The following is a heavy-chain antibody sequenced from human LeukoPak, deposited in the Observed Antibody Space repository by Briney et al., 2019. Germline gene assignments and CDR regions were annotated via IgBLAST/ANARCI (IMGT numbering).Heavy chain of an antibody. Sequence: PSETLSLTCTVSGGSISSYYWSWIRQPPGKGLEWIGYIYYIGSTYYNPSLKSRVTISVDTSKNQFSLKLSSVTAADTAVYYCARNDPYGDYVGHYFDYWGQGTLVTVSS. V-gene: IGHV4-59*08. CDR3: ARNDPYGDYVGHYFDY. CDR2: IYYIGST. D-gene: IGHD4-17*01. J-gene: IGHJ4*02. CDR1: GGSISSYY.